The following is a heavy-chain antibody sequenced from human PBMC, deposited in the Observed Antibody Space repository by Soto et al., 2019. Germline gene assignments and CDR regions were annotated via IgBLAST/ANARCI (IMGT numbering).Heavy chain of an antibody. CDR3: ASGIGGDSENYFDY. CDR1: GVSISTGGYY. D-gene: IGHD2-21*02. V-gene: IGHV4-31*02. CDR2: IYYSGRT. Sequence: SETLSLLXSVSGVSISTGGYYWIWICQHPGKGLDWVGNIYYSGRTYYNPSLKGRVIQSVDTSKNHFSLNLRSLTAADSAMHYRASGIGGDSENYFDYWGHRALVTVAS. J-gene: IGHJ4*01.